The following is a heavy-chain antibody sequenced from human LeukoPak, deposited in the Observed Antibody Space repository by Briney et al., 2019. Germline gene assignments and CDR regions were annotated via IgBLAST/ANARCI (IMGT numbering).Heavy chain of an antibody. J-gene: IGHJ3*02. CDR1: GFIFSSYW. CDR2: IKQDGGEI. CDR3: ARLFYSSSAGDAFDI. V-gene: IGHV3-7*01. D-gene: IGHD6-6*01. Sequence: GGSLRLSCAASGFIFSSYWMSWVRQAPGKGLEWVANIKQDGGEIYYVDSVKGRFTISRDNAKNSLYLQMNSLRAEDTAVYYCARLFYSSSAGDAFDIWGQGTMVTVSS.